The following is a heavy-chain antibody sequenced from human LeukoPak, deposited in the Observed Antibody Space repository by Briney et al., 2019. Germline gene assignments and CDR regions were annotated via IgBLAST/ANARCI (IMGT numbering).Heavy chain of an antibody. Sequence: SETLSLTCTVSGGSISNYYWSWIRQPPGKGLEWIGYIYYSGSTNYNPSLKSRVTISVDTSKNQFSLKLSSVTAADTAVYYCARAGLRDYDILTGYDPDDAFDIWGKGTMVTVSS. CDR2: IYYSGST. CDR3: ARAGLRDYDILTGYDPDDAFDI. CDR1: GGSISNYY. D-gene: IGHD3-9*01. J-gene: IGHJ3*02. V-gene: IGHV4-59*13.